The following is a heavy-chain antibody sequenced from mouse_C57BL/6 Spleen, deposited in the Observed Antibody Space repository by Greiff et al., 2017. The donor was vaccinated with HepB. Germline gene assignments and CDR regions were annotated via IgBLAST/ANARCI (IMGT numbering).Heavy chain of an antibody. CDR2: INPSNGGT. CDR1: GYTFTSYW. Sequence: VQLQQPGTELVKPGASVKLSCKASGYTFTSYWMHWVKQRPGQGLEWIGNINPSNGGTNYNEKFKSKATLTVDKSSSTAYMQLSSLTSEDSAVYYCARSGGGIYYAMDYWGQGTSVTVSS. J-gene: IGHJ4*01. V-gene: IGHV1-53*01. D-gene: IGHD3-2*02. CDR3: ARSGGGIYYAMDY.